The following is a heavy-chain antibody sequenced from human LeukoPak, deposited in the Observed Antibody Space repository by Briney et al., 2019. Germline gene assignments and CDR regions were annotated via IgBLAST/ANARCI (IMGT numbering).Heavy chain of an antibody. CDR1: GFTSINYA. V-gene: IGHV3-23*01. CDR3: AKDRVCSGGSWYFDY. D-gene: IGHD2-15*01. CDR2: ISGNGART. J-gene: IGHJ4*02. Sequence: GGSLRLSCVASGFTSINYAMSWVRQAPGKGLDWVSGISGNGARTNYADSVKGRFTISRDNFKNTLYLQMSSLRAEDTAVYYCAKDRVCSGGSWYFDYWGQGTLVTVSS.